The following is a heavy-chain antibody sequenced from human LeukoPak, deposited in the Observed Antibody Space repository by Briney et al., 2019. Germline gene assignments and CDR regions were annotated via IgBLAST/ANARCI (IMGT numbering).Heavy chain of an antibody. D-gene: IGHD3-9*01. CDR1: GFTFSSYW. J-gene: IGHJ6*02. CDR3: TRDLMDYDVSTGLHHYYMDV. CDR2: INGDGRNI. V-gene: IGHV3-74*01. Sequence: GRSLRLSCVASGFTFSSYWMHWVRQDPRKGLVWVSRINGDGRNINYADSVRGRFTISRDNAKNTLYLQMNTLRVEDTAVYYCTRDLMDYDVSTGLHHYYMDVWGQGTTVTVSS.